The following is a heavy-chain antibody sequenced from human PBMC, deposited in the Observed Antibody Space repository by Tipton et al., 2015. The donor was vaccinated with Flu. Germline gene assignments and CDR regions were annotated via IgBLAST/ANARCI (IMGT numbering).Heavy chain of an antibody. CDR3: EIFKNPGH. V-gene: IGHV3-7*01. CDR1: GFAFSSYW. CDR2: INEDGSTT. D-gene: IGHD2/OR15-2a*01. Sequence: SLRLSCAASGFAFSSYWVLWVRQAPGKGLEWVANINEDGSTTYYLGSVRGRFTISRDNARNSVFLQMNSLRVEDTALYYCEIFKNPGHWGQGTLVTVSS. J-gene: IGHJ4*02.